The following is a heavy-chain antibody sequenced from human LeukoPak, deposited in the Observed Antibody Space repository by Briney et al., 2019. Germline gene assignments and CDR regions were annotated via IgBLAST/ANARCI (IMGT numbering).Heavy chain of an antibody. Sequence: SETLSLTCSVSGGSICISSYYGAWIRQPPGKGLEGIGSIYYSGTTYYKPSLKSRLTISVDTSKNHFSLKLSSVTAADPAVYYCARGPPGPIQLWPVYFQHWGQGTLVTVSS. CDR1: GGSICISSYY. J-gene: IGHJ1*01. V-gene: IGHV4-39*02. CDR2: IYYSGTT. D-gene: IGHD5-18*01. CDR3: ARGPPGPIQLWPVYFQH.